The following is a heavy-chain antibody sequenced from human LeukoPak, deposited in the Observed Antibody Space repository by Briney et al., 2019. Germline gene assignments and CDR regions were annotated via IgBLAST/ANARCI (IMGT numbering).Heavy chain of an antibody. Sequence: SGPTRVKPTQTLTLTCTFSGFSLPTSGVGVGWIPHPPGKALEWLALIYWNDDKRYSPSLKSRLTITKDTSKNQVVLTMTNMDPVDTATYYCAHSRITGTTVGTFDYWGQGTLVTVSS. J-gene: IGHJ4*02. CDR1: GFSLPTSGVG. CDR3: AHSRITGTTVGTFDY. V-gene: IGHV2-5*01. D-gene: IGHD1-7*01. CDR2: IYWNDDK.